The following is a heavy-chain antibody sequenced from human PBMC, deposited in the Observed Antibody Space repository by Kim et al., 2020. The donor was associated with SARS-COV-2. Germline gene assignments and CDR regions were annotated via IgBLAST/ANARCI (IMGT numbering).Heavy chain of an antibody. D-gene: IGHD1-26*01. V-gene: IGHV3-30*01. CDR3: ARDAPAYYAVDY. J-gene: IGHJ4*02. Sequence: SYADSVKGRFTISRDNSKNTLYLQMNSLRAEDTAVYYCARDAPAYYAVDYWGQGTLVTVSS.